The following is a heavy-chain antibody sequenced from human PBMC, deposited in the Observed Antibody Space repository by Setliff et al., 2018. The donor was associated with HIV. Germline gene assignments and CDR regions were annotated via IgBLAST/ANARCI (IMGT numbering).Heavy chain of an antibody. CDR3: ARLRDGYKTSSFDY. V-gene: IGHV5-51*01. J-gene: IGHJ4*02. D-gene: IGHD5-12*01. CDR1: GYTFSSYW. Sequence: GESLKISCKGSGYTFSSYWIGWVRQMPGKGLEWMGIIYPGDSDTTYSPSFEGQVTISADKSISTAYLQWSSLKASDTAMYYCARLRDGYKTSSFDYWGQGILVTVSS. CDR2: IYPGDSDT.